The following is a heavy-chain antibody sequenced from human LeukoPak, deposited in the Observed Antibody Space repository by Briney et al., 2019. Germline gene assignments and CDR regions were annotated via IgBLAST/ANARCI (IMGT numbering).Heavy chain of an antibody. D-gene: IGHD3-16*01. CDR3: AREYYVGGRFGWFDP. CDR1: GYTFTSYA. V-gene: IGHV7-4-1*02. J-gene: IGHJ5*02. Sequence: ASVKVSCKASGYTFTSYAMNWVRQAPGQGLEWMGWINTNTGNPTYAQGFTGRFVFSLDTSVSTAYLQISSLKAEDTAVYYCAREYYVGGRFGWFDPWGQGTLVTVSS. CDR2: INTNTGNP.